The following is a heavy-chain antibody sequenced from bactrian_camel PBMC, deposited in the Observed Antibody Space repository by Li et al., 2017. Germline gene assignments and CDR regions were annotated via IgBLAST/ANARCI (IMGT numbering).Heavy chain of an antibody. J-gene: IGHJ6*01. CDR3: ARNWVQGGFDY. CDR2: LNGDGST. V-gene: IGHV3S53*01. CDR1: GDTANSC. Sequence: HVQLVESGRASVQAGGSLRLSCAASGDTANSCMGWFRQAPGKEREGVAVLNGDGSTSYADSVKGRFTISRDNAQNTVYLQMNSLKSEDTALYYCARNWVQGGFDYWGQGTQVTVS. D-gene: IGHD1*01.